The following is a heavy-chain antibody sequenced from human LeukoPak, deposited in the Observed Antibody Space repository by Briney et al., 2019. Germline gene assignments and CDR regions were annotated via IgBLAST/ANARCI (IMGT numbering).Heavy chain of an antibody. CDR1: GVSINTYF. CDR3: ASQLGGTTFH. Sequence: SETLSLTCTVSGVSINTYFWSWIRQPPGKGLEWIGYVYYTGITNYNPSLKSRVSISLDTSKNQFTLRLNSVTAAETAVYYCASQLGGTTFHWGQGTLVTVSS. D-gene: IGHD1/OR15-1a*01. CDR2: VYYTGIT. J-gene: IGHJ4*02. V-gene: IGHV4-59*01.